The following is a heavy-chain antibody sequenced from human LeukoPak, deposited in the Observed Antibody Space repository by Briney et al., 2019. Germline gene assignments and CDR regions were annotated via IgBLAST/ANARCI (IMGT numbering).Heavy chain of an antibody. CDR3: ARTFSESYYYFGMDV. D-gene: IGHD1-26*01. J-gene: IGHJ6*02. Sequence: SESLSLTCTVSGGSISSYYWSWIRQPPGKGLEWIGYVYYSGRTNYNPSLKSRVTISVDTSKNQFSLKLSSVTAADTAVYYCARTFSESYYYFGMDVWGQGTTVTV. CDR1: GGSISSYY. V-gene: IGHV4-59*01. CDR2: VYYSGRT.